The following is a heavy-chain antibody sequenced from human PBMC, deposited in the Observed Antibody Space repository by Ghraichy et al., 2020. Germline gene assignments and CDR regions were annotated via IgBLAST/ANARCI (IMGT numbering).Heavy chain of an antibody. V-gene: IGHV3-23*01. CDR3: ARNSFLASPQVDIVATVLYYFDF. CDR2: ISGSGGST. D-gene: IGHD5-12*01. Sequence: GGSLRLSCAASGFTFSSYAMSWVRQAPGKGLEWVSAISGSGGSTYYADSVKGRFTISRDNSKNTLYLQMNSLRAEDTAVYYCARNSFLASPQVDIVATVLYYFDFWGQGTLVTVSS. J-gene: IGHJ4*02. CDR1: GFTFSSYA.